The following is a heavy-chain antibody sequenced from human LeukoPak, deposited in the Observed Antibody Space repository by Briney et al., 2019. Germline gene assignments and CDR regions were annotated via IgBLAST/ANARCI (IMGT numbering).Heavy chain of an antibody. CDR3: ARDSDYDFWSGGTA. CDR1: GFTFSSYW. J-gene: IGHJ4*02. D-gene: IGHD3-3*01. V-gene: IGHV3-7*01. Sequence: SGGSLRLSCAASGFTFSSYWMSWVRQAPGKGLEWVANIKQDGSEKYYVDSVKGRFTISRDNAKNSLYLQMNSLRAEDTAVYYCARDSDYDFWSGGTAGGQGTLVTVSS. CDR2: IKQDGSEK.